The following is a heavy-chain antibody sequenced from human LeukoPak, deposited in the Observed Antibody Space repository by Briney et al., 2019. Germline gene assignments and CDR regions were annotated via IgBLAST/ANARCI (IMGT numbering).Heavy chain of an antibody. CDR2: INPSGGST. J-gene: IGHJ4*02. CDR1: GYTFTSYY. Sequence: GASVKVSCKASGYTFTSYYMHWVRQAPGQGLEWMGIINPSGGSTSYAQKFQGRVTMTRDMSTSTVYMELSSLRSEDTAVYYCARGDYYDSSGYDLINYWGQGTLVTVSS. D-gene: IGHD3-22*01. CDR3: ARGDYYDSSGYDLINY. V-gene: IGHV1-46*01.